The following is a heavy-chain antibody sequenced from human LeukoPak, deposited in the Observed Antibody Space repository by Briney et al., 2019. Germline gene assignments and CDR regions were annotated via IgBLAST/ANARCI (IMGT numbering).Heavy chain of an antibody. Sequence: ASVKVSCKASGYTFTGYYMHWVRQAPGQGLEWMGWISAHNGNTNYAQKLQGRLTLTTDTSTSTAYMELGSLKSDDTAMYYCARGRTTVTTLRYFDFWGQGTLVTVSS. CDR2: ISAHNGNT. V-gene: IGHV1-18*04. D-gene: IGHD4-17*01. CDR1: GYTFTGYY. J-gene: IGHJ4*02. CDR3: ARGRTTVTTLRYFDF.